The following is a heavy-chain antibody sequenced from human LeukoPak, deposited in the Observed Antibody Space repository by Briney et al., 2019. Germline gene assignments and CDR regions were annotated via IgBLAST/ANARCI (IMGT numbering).Heavy chain of an antibody. CDR2: INPSGGST. CDR3: ARITMVRGVIFDWYFDL. J-gene: IGHJ2*01. Sequence: ASVKVSCKASGYTFTSYYMHWVRQAPGQGLEWMGIINPSGGSTSYAQKFQGRVTMTRDMSTSTVYMELSSLRSEDTAVYYCARITMVRGVIFDWYFDLWGRGTLVTVSS. CDR1: GYTFTSYY. D-gene: IGHD3-10*01. V-gene: IGHV1-46*01.